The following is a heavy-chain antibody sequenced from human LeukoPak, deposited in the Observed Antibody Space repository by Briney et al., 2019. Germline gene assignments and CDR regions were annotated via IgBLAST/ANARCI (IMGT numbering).Heavy chain of an antibody. J-gene: IGHJ4*02. CDR3: AKVRWDNSGWYYLDS. Sequence: PGGSLRLSCAASRFTFSSYSMNWVRQAPGKGLEWVSSISSSSSYIYHADSVKGRFTISRDNAKNSLYLQMNSLRAEDTAVYYCAKVRWDNSGWYYLDSWGQGTLVTVSS. CDR2: ISSSSSYI. CDR1: RFTFSSYS. V-gene: IGHV3-21*01. D-gene: IGHD6-19*01.